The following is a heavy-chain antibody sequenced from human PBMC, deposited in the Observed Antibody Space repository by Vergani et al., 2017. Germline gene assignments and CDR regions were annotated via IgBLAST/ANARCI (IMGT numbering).Heavy chain of an antibody. Sequence: EVQLVESGGGLVPPGRSLRLSCAASGFSFGDSAMTWVRQAPGKGLEWVSFVSTGTKSQSYAESVKGRFTISRDSAKNSLYLQMDSLRAEDTAVYYCAREYSSTSGRAFDFWGQGTKVTVSS. D-gene: IGHD2-2*01. V-gene: IGHV3-48*01. CDR3: AREYSSTSGRAFDF. J-gene: IGHJ3*01. CDR2: VSTGTKSQ. CDR1: GFSFGDSA.